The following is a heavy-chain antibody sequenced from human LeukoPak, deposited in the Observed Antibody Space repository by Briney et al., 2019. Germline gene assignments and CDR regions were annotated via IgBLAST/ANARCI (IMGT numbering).Heavy chain of an antibody. J-gene: IGHJ4*02. Sequence: GGSLRLSCAASGFTFRTYGMNWVRQAPGKGLGWVSFISSRGSYIYYADSVKGRFTISRDNAANSLYLQMTSLRAEDPAVYYCARGTSYSSSWYLPDYWGQGTLVTVSS. CDR1: GFTFRTYG. V-gene: IGHV3-21*01. CDR3: ARGTSYSSSWYLPDY. D-gene: IGHD6-13*01. CDR2: ISSRGSYI.